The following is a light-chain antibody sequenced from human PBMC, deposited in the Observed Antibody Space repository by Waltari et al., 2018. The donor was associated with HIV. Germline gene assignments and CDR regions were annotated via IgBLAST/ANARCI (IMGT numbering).Light chain of an antibody. Sequence: DIHMTRSPSSLSASVGDRVTIPCRASQSISSYLNWYQHKPGKAPNLLIYAASSLQSGVPSRFRGSGSGTDFTLTTSSRQPEDFATYYGQQTYSTSRTFGGATKVEIK. CDR2: AAS. V-gene: IGKV1-39*01. CDR3: QQTYSTSRT. CDR1: QSISSY. J-gene: IGKJ4*02.